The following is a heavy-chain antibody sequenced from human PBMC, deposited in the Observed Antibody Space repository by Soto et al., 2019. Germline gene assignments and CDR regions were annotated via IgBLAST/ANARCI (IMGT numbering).Heavy chain of an antibody. J-gene: IGHJ4*02. CDR1: GFTFSTYA. CDR2: ISGSGGST. CDR3: AKSVVGAISTGRGFDY. Sequence: EVQLLESGGGLVQPGGSLRLSCAASGFTFSTYAMNWVRQAPGKGLEWVSIISGSGGSTYYADSVKGRFTISRDNSKNAMYLQMNSLRAEDTAVYYCAKSVVGAISTGRGFDYWGQGTLVSVSS. V-gene: IGHV3-23*01. D-gene: IGHD2-15*01.